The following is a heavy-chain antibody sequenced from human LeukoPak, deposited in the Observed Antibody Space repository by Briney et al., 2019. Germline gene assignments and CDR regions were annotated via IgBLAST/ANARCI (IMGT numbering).Heavy chain of an antibody. V-gene: IGHV4-34*01. CDR1: GGSFSGYY. CDR2: INHSGST. CDR3: AGSNRTYGAGDY. J-gene: IGHJ4*02. D-gene: IGHD4-17*01. Sequence: ASETLSLTCAVYGGSFSGYYWSWIRQPPGKGLEWIGEINHSGSTNYNPSLKSRVTISVDTSKNQFSLKLSSVTAADTAVYYCAGSNRTYGAGDYWGQGTLVTVSS.